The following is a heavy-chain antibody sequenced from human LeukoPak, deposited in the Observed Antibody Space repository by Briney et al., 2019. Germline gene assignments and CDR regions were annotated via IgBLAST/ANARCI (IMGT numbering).Heavy chain of an antibody. D-gene: IGHD2-15*01. CDR1: GFTFSSYA. J-gene: IGHJ4*02. CDR2: ISGSGGST. V-gene: IGHV3-23*01. CDR3: ANAPVTTCSGAYCYPFDY. Sequence: GGSLRLSCAASGFTFSSYAMTWVRQAPGKGLEWVSAISGSGGSTYYADSVKGRFTISRDSSKNTLYLQMNSLRAGDAAVYYCANAPVTTCSGAYCYPFDYWSQGTLVTVS.